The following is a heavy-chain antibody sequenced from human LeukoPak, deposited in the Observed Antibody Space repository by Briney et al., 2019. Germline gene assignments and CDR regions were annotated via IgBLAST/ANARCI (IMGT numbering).Heavy chain of an antibody. CDR3: ARHSDVIGAI. J-gene: IGHJ4*02. CDR1: GYTFTHQW. V-gene: IGHV5-51*01. CDR2: IYPRDSDT. Sequence: GESLKISCRASGYTFTHQWIGWVRQKSGSGLEWMGIIYPRDSDTRYSPSFQGHVSISADTSINTAYLEWSRLEASDTAIYYCARHSDVIGAIWGQGTLVTVSS. D-gene: IGHD3-10*01.